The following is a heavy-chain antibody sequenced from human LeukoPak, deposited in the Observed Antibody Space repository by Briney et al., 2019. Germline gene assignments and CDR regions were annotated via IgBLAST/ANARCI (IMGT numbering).Heavy chain of an antibody. J-gene: IGHJ4*02. D-gene: IGHD3-22*01. Sequence: ASVKVSCKASGYTFSGYFMHWVRQAPGQGLEWMGWINPNSGGTNYAQKFQGRVTMTRDTSISTAYMELSRLRFDDTAVYYCASGSSYDSSGRGFDYWGQGTLVTVSS. CDR1: GYTFSGYF. CDR3: ASGSSYDSSGRGFDY. V-gene: IGHV1-2*02. CDR2: INPNSGGT.